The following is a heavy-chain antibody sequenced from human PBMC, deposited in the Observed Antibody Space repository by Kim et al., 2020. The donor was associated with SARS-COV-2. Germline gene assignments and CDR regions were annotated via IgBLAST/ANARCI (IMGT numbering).Heavy chain of an antibody. CDR1: GGSISSGGYY. CDR2: IYYSGST. D-gene: IGHD3-22*01. V-gene: IGHV4-31*03. Sequence: SETLSLTCTVSGGSISSGGYYWSWIRQHPGKGLEWIGYIYYSGSTYYNPSLKSRVTISVDTSKNQFSLKLSSVTAADTAVYYCARDDSSGYYDYWGQGTLVTVSS. J-gene: IGHJ4*02. CDR3: ARDDSSGYYDY.